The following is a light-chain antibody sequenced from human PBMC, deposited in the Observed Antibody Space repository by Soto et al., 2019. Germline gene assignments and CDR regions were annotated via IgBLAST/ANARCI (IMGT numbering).Light chain of an antibody. CDR2: AAS. CDR3: QQANTFPWS. CDR1: QSISRF. J-gene: IGKJ1*01. V-gene: IGKV1-12*01. Sequence: DIQMTQSPSSVSASVGDRVTITCRASQSISRFLAWYQQKPGKAPKLLIYAASSLRSGVPSRFSGSGSGTEFTLTISSRQAKDFATYYCQQANTFPWSFGQGTKVEIK.